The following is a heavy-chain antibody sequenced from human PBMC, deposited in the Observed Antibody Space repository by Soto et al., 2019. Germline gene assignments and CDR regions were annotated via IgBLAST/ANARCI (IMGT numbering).Heavy chain of an antibody. CDR1: GDSNYSGNYY. D-gene: IGHD6-6*01. V-gene: IGHV4-39*02. Sequence: SETLSLTCTVSGDSNYSGNYYWAWLRQPPWKWLEWIGSIYAGGSTCAKPSPRRLVTISVDTSQNQLSLRVTSVTAADTAVYYCARERFGSSEPGGDHWFDPWGQGTLVT. J-gene: IGHJ5*02. CDR2: IYAGGST. CDR3: ARERFGSSEPGGDHWFDP.